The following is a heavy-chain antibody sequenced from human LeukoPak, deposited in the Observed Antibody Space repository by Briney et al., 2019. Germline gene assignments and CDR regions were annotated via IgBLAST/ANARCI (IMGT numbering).Heavy chain of an antibody. CDR3: AKCPQARPYYFDY. CDR2: ISGSGGGT. V-gene: IGHV3-23*01. CDR1: GFTFSSYA. J-gene: IGHJ4*02. Sequence: GGSLRLSCAASGFTFSSYAMSWVRQAPGKGLEWVSAISGSGGGTYYADSVKGRFTISRDNSKNTLYLQMNSLRAEDTAVYYCAKCPQARPYYFDYWGQGTLVTVSS.